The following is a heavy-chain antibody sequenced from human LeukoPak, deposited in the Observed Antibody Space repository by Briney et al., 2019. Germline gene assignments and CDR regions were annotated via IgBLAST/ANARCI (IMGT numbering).Heavy chain of an antibody. D-gene: IGHD2-21*01. V-gene: IGHV3-43*01. J-gene: IGHJ4*02. Sequence: GGSLRLSCAASGFTFDDDTMHWVRQTPERGLEWVSFITWKCRRTHYADSVKGRFTLSRDNSKDSLYLQMNSLRTEDTGLYHCASEVGYRPLCYLGQGTLVTVSS. CDR3: ASEVGYRPLCY. CDR2: ITWKCRRT. CDR1: GFTFDDDT.